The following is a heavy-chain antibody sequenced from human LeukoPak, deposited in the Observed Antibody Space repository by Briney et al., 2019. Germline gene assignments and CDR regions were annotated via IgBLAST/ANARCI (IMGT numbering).Heavy chain of an antibody. CDR1: GGSISSRSYF. J-gene: IGHJ5*02. CDR3: ARENNHLTWFDP. CDR2: IYYSGST. Sequence: SETLSLTCTVSGGSISSRSYFWGWIRQPPGKGPEWIGSIYYSGSTYYNPSLKSRVTISVDTSKNQFSLRLSSVTAADTAVYYCARENNHLTWFDPWGQGTLVTVSS. V-gene: IGHV4-39*01.